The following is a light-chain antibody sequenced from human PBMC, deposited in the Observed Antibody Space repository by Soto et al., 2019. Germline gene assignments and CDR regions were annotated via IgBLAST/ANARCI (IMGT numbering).Light chain of an antibody. V-gene: IGKV1-27*01. J-gene: IGKJ1*01. CDR3: QKYNSAPRT. Sequence: DIQMTQSPSSLSASVGDRVTITCRASQGISNYLAWYQQKPGKVPKLLIYAASTLQSGVPSRFSGSGSGTDFTLTISSLQPEDVANFYCQKYNSAPRTLGQGTKVEIK. CDR1: QGISNY. CDR2: AAS.